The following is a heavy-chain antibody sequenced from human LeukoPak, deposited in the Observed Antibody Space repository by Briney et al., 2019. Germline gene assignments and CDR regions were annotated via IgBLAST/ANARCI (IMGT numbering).Heavy chain of an antibody. CDR3: AREILAPGKTHDY. J-gene: IGHJ4*02. Sequence: GGSLRLSCAASGFTFSNYWMHWVRQVPGKGLVWVSRINDDGGATFYADSVKGRFTISGDNAKNTLFLQINSLRAEDTAVYYCAREILAPGKTHDYWGQGTLVTVSS. CDR2: INDDGGAT. V-gene: IGHV3-74*01. CDR1: GFTFSNYW.